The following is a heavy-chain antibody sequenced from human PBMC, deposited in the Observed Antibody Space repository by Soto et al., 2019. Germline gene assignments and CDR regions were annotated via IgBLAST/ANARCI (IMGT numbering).Heavy chain of an antibody. CDR3: ARRWGEGRVDY. V-gene: IGHV4-4*02. Sequence: PSETLSLTCAVSGGPISSSNWWSWVRQPPGKGLQWIGEIYHSGSTNYIPSLKSRVTISVDKSRNQFSLKLSSVTAADTAVYYCARRWGEGRVDYWGQGTLVTVSS. D-gene: IGHD3-10*01. CDR1: GGPISSSNW. J-gene: IGHJ4*02. CDR2: IYHSGST.